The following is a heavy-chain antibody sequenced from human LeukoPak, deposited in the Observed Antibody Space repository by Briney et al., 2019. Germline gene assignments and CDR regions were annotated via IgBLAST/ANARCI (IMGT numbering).Heavy chain of an antibody. V-gene: IGHV1-46*03. CDR3: TRTYYYDSSGYY. J-gene: IGHJ4*02. CDR1: GYTFTSYY. D-gene: IGHD3-22*01. CDR2: INPSGGST. Sequence: GASVKVSCRASGYTFTSYYMHWVRQAPGQGLEWMGIINPSGGSTSYAQKFQGRVTITADKSTSTAYMELSSLRSEDTAVYYCTRTYYYDSSGYYWGQGTLVTVSS.